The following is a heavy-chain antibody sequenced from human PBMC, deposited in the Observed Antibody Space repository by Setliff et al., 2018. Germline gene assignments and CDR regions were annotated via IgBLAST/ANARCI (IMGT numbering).Heavy chain of an antibody. J-gene: IGHJ6*02. CDR2: VYYSGYT. CDR3: ARSMIQRNYYCGLDV. D-gene: IGHD3-16*01. V-gene: IGHV4-39*07. CDR1: GGSVSSASHY. Sequence: PSETLSLTCTVSGGSVSSASHYWGWIRQAPGKGMEWIGSVYYSGYTYYKPSLQSRVTMSVDTSKNQFSLKLTSVTAADTAVYYCARSMIQRNYYCGLDVWGQGTTVTVSS.